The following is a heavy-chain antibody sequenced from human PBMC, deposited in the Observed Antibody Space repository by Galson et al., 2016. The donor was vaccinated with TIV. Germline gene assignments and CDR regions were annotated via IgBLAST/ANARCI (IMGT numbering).Heavy chain of an antibody. V-gene: IGHV2-5*02. CDR3: AHANLQWLIQAFDF. CDR1: GFSLNTRGVG. CDR2: IYWDDDK. D-gene: IGHD6-19*01. Sequence: PALVTPTQTLTLTCTFSGFSLNTRGVGVGWIRQPPGKALEWLALIYWDDDKRYSPSLKNRLTITKDTSKNQVVLTMTNMDPVDTATYYCAHANLQWLIQAFDFWGQGTLVTVSS. J-gene: IGHJ4*02.